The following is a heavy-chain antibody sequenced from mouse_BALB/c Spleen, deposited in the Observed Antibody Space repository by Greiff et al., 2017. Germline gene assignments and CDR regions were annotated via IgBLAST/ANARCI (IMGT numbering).Heavy chain of an antibody. D-gene: IGHD2-1*01. V-gene: IGHV1S22*01. CDR3: TRGGNYHYYAMDY. J-gene: IGHJ4*01. Sequence: LKQPGSELVRPGASVKLSCKASGYTFTSYWMHWVKQRHGQGLEWIGNIYPGSGSTNYDEKFKSKGTLTVDTSSSTAYMHLSSLTSEDSAVYYCTRGGNYHYYAMDYWGQGTSVTVSS. CDR1: GYTFTSYW. CDR2: IYPGSGST.